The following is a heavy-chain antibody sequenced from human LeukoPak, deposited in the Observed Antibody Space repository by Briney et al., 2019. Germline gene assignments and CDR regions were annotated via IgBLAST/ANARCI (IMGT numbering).Heavy chain of an antibody. CDR2: INIRADET. J-gene: IGHJ4*01. CDR3: TRAKRGPFDY. CDR1: GFSFSNYG. V-gene: IGHV3-23*01. Sequence: PGGSLRLSCAASGFSFSNYGMSWFRQAPGKGLEWVSTINIRADETHYADSVMGRFTISRDNSKNTLYLQMNTLRPDDTAVYYCTRAKRGPFDYWGQGTLVTVSS.